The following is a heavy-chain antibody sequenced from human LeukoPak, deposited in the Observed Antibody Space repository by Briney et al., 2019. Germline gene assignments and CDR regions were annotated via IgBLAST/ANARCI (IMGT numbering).Heavy chain of an antibody. D-gene: IGHD1-26*01. Sequence: GGSLRLSCAASGFTFTSYSMNWVRQAPGKGLEWVSTISGGGGSTYYADSVKGRFTISRDNSKNTLYLQMDSLRAEDTAVYYCAKETSSGNFVTIDCWGQGTLVTVSS. V-gene: IGHV3-23*01. J-gene: IGHJ4*02. CDR3: AKETSSGNFVTIDC. CDR2: ISGGGGST. CDR1: GFTFTSYS.